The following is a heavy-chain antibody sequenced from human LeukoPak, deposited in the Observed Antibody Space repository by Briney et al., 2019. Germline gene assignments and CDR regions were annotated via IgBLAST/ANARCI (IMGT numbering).Heavy chain of an antibody. D-gene: IGHD3-16*02. J-gene: IGHJ4*02. CDR1: GGSISSYY. Sequence: PSETLSLTCTVSGGSISSYYWSWIRQPAGKGLEWIGRIYTSGSTNYNPSLKSRVTMSVDTSKNQFSLKLSSVTAADTAVYYCAREDYDYVWGSYRFDYWGQGTLVTVSP. V-gene: IGHV4-4*07. CDR2: IYTSGST. CDR3: AREDYDYVWGSYRFDY.